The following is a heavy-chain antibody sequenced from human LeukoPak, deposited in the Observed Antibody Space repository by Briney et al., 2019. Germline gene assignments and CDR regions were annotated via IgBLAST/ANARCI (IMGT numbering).Heavy chain of an antibody. D-gene: IGHD5-18*01. J-gene: IGHJ6*02. CDR3: ARGGILQHLYGMDV. Sequence: PSETLSLTCAVYGGPFSGYYWSWIRQPPGKGLEWIGEINHSGSTNYNPSLKSRVTISVDTSKNQLSLKLSSVTAADTAVYYCARGGILQHLYGMDVWGQGTTVTVSS. V-gene: IGHV4-34*01. CDR2: INHSGST. CDR1: GGPFSGYY.